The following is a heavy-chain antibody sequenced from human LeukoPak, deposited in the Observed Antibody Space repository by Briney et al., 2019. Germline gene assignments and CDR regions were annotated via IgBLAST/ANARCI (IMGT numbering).Heavy chain of an antibody. Sequence: SVKVSCKASGGTFSSYAISWVRQAPGQGLEWMGGIIPIFGTANYAQKFQGRVTITADESTSTAYMELSSLRSEDTAVYYCATDRLNYYGSGKFQYWGQGTLVTVSS. D-gene: IGHD3-10*01. V-gene: IGHV1-69*13. CDR3: ATDRLNYYGSGKFQY. J-gene: IGHJ4*02. CDR2: IIPIFGTA. CDR1: GGTFSSYA.